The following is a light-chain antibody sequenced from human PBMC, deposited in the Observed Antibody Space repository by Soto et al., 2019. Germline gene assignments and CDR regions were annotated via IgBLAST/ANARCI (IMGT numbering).Light chain of an antibody. V-gene: IGKV3-11*01. CDR3: HQRKSWPRT. J-gene: IGKJ1*01. CDR1: QTVSNK. Sequence: IVLTQSPATLSSSHGARATLSCRASQTVSNKLAWYQHKPGQAPRLLIYDTSNRATGIPARFSGSGSGTDFTLTISSLEPEDFAVYYCHQRKSWPRTFGQGTKVDIK. CDR2: DTS.